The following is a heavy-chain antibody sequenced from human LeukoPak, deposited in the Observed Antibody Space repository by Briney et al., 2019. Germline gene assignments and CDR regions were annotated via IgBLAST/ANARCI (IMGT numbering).Heavy chain of an antibody. CDR2: INPNSGGT. J-gene: IGHJ5*02. CDR3: ARGGPVSWELLNWFDP. CDR1: GYTFTGYY. D-gene: IGHD1-26*01. V-gene: IGHV1-2*04. Sequence: ASVKVSCKASGYTFTGYYMHWVRQAPGQGLERMGWINPNSGGTNYAQKFQGWVTMTRDTSISTAYMELSRLRSDDTAVYYCARGGPVSWELLNWFDPWGQGTLVTVSS.